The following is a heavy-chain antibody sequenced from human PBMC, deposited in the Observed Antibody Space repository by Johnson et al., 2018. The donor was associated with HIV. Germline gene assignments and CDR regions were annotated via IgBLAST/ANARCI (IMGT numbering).Heavy chain of an antibody. CDR2: ISSSGTTI. CDR3: AKAWELLGRRAALDI. Sequence: QVQLVESGGGLVKPGGSLRLSCVASGVIFSDYYMSWIRQAPGKGLEWVSYISSSGTTIYYADSVKGRFTISRDNSKNTLYLQMNSLRAEDTAVYYCAKAWELLGRRAALDIWGQGTMVTVSS. CDR1: GVIFSDYY. J-gene: IGHJ3*02. D-gene: IGHD1-26*01. V-gene: IGHV3-11*04.